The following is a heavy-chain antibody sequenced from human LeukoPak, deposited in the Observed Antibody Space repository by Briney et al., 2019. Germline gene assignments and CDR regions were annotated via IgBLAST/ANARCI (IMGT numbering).Heavy chain of an antibody. J-gene: IGHJ3*02. CDR1: GFTFSDYY. CDR3: ARDSALARLGGSTSAFDI. D-gene: IGHD2/OR15-2a*01. Sequence: PGGSLRLSCAASGFTFSDYYMSWIRQAPGKGLEWVSYISSSGSTIYYADSVKGRFTISRDNAKNSLYLQMNSLRAEDTAVYYCARDSALARLGGSTSAFDIWGQGTMVTVSS. CDR2: ISSSGSTI. V-gene: IGHV3-11*04.